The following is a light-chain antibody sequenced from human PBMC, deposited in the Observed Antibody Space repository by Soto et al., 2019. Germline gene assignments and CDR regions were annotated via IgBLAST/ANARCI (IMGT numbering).Light chain of an antibody. CDR1: QSISNY. J-gene: IGKJ3*01. CDR2: GAS. CDR3: QKYDRAPFT. V-gene: IGKV1-27*01. Sequence: DIQMTQSPSSLSAYLGDIVTITCRASQSISNYLAWYQQKPGRLPKLLLFGASTLQSGVPARFSGSGSGTLFTLTINGLLPEDVATYYCQKYDRAPFTFGPGTKVDFK.